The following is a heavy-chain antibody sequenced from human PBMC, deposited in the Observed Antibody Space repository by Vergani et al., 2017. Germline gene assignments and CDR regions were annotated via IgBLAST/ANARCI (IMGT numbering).Heavy chain of an antibody. CDR1: GFRVTTYY. J-gene: IGHJ4*01. CDR2: VKSDGRT. Sequence: VELLESGGGLAQPGGSLRVSCSASGFRVTTYYMSWVPQAPGKGLEWVSVVKSDGRTSYAESVRGRFTISRDTSRNAVYLQMNILRVEDTGVYYCTRSECSGTTCYGHYFDLWGHGILVTVSS. V-gene: IGHV3-66*02. D-gene: IGHD2-15*01. CDR3: TRSECSGTTCYGHYFDL.